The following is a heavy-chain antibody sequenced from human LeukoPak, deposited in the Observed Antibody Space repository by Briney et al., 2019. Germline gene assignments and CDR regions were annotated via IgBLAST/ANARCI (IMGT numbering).Heavy chain of an antibody. D-gene: IGHD6-13*01. J-gene: IGHJ4*02. V-gene: IGHV1-69*13. Sequence: GASVKVSCKASGGTFSSYAISWVRQAPGQGLEWMGGIIPIFGTANYAQKFQGRVTITADESTSTAYMELSSLRSEDTAVYYCAASAWLLTAAAGISRPTPFDYWGQGTLVTVSS. CDR3: AASAWLLTAAAGISRPTPFDY. CDR2: IIPIFGTA. CDR1: GGTFSSYA.